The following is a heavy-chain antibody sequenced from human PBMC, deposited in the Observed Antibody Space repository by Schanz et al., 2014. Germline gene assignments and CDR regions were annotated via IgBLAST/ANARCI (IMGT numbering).Heavy chain of an antibody. CDR1: GFTFSDSF. CDR2: ISSSGNII. CDR3: VKEEWWRFDP. D-gene: IGHD2-15*01. Sequence: QVLLVESGGGLVKPGGSLRLSCSASGFTFSDSFMSWIRQTPGKGLEWLSYISSSGNIIHYADSVKGRFTISRDNAKNSLYLQMTGLRAEDTAQYHCVKEEWWRFDPWGQGTLVTVSS. V-gene: IGHV3-11*04. J-gene: IGHJ5*02.